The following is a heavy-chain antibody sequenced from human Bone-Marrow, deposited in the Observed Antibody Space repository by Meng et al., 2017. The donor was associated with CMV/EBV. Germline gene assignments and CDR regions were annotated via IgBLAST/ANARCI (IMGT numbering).Heavy chain of an antibody. CDR3: ARESRGFFDY. V-gene: IGHV3-21*01. CDR1: GFTFSSYS. J-gene: IGHJ4*02. D-gene: IGHD3-10*01. CDR2: ISSSSSYI. Sequence: GESLKISCAASGFTFSSYSMNWVRQAPGKGLEWVSSISSSSSYIYYADSVKGRFTISRDNAKNSLYLQMNSLRAEDTAVYYCARESRGFFDYWGQVTLVTVSS.